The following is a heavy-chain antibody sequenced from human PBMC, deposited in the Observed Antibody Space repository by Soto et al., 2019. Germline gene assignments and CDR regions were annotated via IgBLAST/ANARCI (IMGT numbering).Heavy chain of an antibody. V-gene: IGHV1-69*10. CDR3: ARRVVVQAMDV. D-gene: IGHD2-2*01. Sequence: SVKVSCKASGDTFSSYGISWVRQAPGQGLEWMGEVIPLLETANYAENFQGRVVMTADNSRSTVYMELTSLRFEDTAVYYCARRVVVQAMDVWGQGTTVTVSS. CDR2: VIPLLETA. J-gene: IGHJ6*02. CDR1: GDTFSSYG.